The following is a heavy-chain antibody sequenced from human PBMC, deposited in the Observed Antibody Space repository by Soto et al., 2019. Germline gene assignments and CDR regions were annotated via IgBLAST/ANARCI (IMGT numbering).Heavy chain of an antibody. CDR1: GGSISSSSYY. CDR3: ARDRSWTHAFDI. D-gene: IGHD2-15*01. J-gene: IGHJ3*02. CDR2: IYYSGST. Sequence: SETLSLTCTVSGGSISSSSYYWGWIRQPPGKGLEWIGSIYYSGSTYYNPSLKSRVTISVDTSKNQFSLKLSSVTAADTAVYYCARDRSWTHAFDIWGQGTMVTVSS. V-gene: IGHV4-39*07.